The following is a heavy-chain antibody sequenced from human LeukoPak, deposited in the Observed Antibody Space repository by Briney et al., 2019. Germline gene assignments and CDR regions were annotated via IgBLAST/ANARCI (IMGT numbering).Heavy chain of an antibody. V-gene: IGHV3-23*01. CDR1: GFTFSGHG. CDR2: ISGSGGST. CDR3: AKVPPGYCSSTSCFGYYFDY. Sequence: GGSLRLSCVASGFTFSGHGMHWVRQAPGKGLEWVSAISGSGGSTYYADSVKGRFTISRDNSKNTLYLQMNSLRAEDTAVYYCAKVPPGYCSSTSCFGYYFDYWGQGTLVTVSS. J-gene: IGHJ4*02. D-gene: IGHD2-2*01.